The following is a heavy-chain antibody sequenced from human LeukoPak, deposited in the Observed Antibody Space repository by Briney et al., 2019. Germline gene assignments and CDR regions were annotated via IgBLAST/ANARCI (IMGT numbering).Heavy chain of an antibody. V-gene: IGHV3-7*01. CDR1: GFTLSSYW. Sequence: GGSLRLSCAASGFTLSSYWMTWVRQAPGKGLEWVANIKQDGSKINYVDSVKGRFTISRDNAKHSLYLQMNSLRDEDTAVYYCARDRESAFDIWGQGTMVTVSS. J-gene: IGHJ3*02. CDR2: IKQDGSKI. CDR3: ARDRESAFDI. D-gene: IGHD1-26*01.